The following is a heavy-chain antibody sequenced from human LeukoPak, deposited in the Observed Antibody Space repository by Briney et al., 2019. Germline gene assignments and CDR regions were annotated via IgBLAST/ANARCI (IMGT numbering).Heavy chain of an antibody. V-gene: IGHV3-48*01. CDR3: AREGIVVVPAAYYYYYMDV. Sequence: GGSLRLSCTASGFTFGDYAMSWVRQAPGKGLEWVSYISSSSSTIYYADSVKGRFTISRDNAKNSLYLQMNSLRAEDTAVYYGAREGIVVVPAAYYYYYMDVWGKGTTVTVSS. CDR2: ISSSSSTI. D-gene: IGHD2-2*01. CDR1: GFTFGDYA. J-gene: IGHJ6*03.